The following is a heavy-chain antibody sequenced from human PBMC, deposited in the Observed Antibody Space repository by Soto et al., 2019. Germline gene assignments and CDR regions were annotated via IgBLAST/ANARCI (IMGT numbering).Heavy chain of an antibody. CDR1: GYTFTSYG. J-gene: IGHJ4*02. D-gene: IGHD2-15*01. Sequence: QVQLVQSGAEVKKPGASVKVSCKASGYTFTSYGISWVRQAPGQGLEWMGWISAYNGKTNYAQKLQGRVTMTTDTSTSTAYMELRSLRSDDTAVYYCARDSGALGYCSGGSCYADYWGQGTLVTVSS. CDR2: ISAYNGKT. CDR3: ARDSGALGYCSGGSCYADY. V-gene: IGHV1-18*04.